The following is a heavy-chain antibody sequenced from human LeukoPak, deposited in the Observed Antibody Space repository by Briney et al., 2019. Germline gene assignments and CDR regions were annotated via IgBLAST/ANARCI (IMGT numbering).Heavy chain of an antibody. CDR2: IYYSGST. D-gene: IGHD2-21*01. J-gene: IGHJ4*02. CDR1: GGSISSYY. Sequence: SSETLSLTCTVSGGSISSYYWSWIRQPPGKGLEWIGYIYYSGSTNYNPSLKSRVTISVDTSKNQFSLKLSSVTAADTAVYYCANTLCGGDCYSETYFDYWGQGTLVTVSS. CDR3: ANTLCGGDCYSETYFDY. V-gene: IGHV4-59*01.